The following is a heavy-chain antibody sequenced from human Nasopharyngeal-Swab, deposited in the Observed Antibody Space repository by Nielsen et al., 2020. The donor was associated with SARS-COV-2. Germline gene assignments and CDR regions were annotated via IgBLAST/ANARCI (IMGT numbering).Heavy chain of an antibody. CDR1: GYTFTRFY. CDR2: INPGGGSA. Sequence: ASVKVSCKASGYTFTRFYIHWVRQAPGQGLEWMGIINPGGGSARYSQNFQGRVTMTRDTPTSTVYMELSNLTSEDTAVYYCARGGDPREVVAATDCFDPWGQGTLVTVSS. D-gene: IGHD2-15*01. V-gene: IGHV1-46*01. CDR3: ARGGDPREVVAATDCFDP. J-gene: IGHJ5*02.